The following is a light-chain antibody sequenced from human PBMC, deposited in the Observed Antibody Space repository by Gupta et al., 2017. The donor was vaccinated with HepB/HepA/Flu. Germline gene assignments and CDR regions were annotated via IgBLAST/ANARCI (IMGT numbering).Light chain of an antibody. J-gene: IGKJ5*01. V-gene: IGKV3-15*01. CDR3: QQYNNWPPIT. Sequence: EIVMTQSPATLSVSPGERATLSCRASQSVNFNLAWYQQKPGQAPRLLIYGASTRVTGIPARFSGSGFGTEFTLTISSLQSEDFVVYYCQQYNNWPPITFGQGTRLEIK. CDR2: GAS. CDR1: QSVNFN.